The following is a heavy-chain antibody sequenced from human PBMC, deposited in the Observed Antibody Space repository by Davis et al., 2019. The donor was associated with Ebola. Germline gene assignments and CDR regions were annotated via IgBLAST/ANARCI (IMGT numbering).Heavy chain of an antibody. D-gene: IGHD3-22*01. J-gene: IGHJ6*02. Sequence: GESLKISCAASGFTFSSYSMNWVRQAPGKGLEWVSSISSSSSYIYYADSVKGRFTISRDNAKNSLYLRMNSLRAEDTAVYYCARAGSVVHPDYYYYYYGMDVWGQGTTVTVSS. CDR2: ISSSSSYI. V-gene: IGHV3-21*01. CDR1: GFTFSSYS. CDR3: ARAGSVVHPDYYYYYYGMDV.